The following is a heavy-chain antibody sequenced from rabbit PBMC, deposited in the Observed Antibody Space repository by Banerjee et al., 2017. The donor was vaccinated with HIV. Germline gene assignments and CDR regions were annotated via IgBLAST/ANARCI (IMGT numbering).Heavy chain of an antibody. D-gene: IGHD2-1*01. Sequence: QEQLEESGGDLVKPEGSLTLTCTASGFSFGGYWMCWVRQAPGKGLELIACINSNTGNTVYATWAKGPFTISKTSSTTVTLQMTSLTAADTATYFCARGGITTTYPYGGMDLWGPGTLVTVS. CDR3: ARGGITTTYPYGGMDL. V-gene: IGHV1S45*01. CDR2: INSNTGNT. CDR1: GFSFGGYW. J-gene: IGHJ6*01.